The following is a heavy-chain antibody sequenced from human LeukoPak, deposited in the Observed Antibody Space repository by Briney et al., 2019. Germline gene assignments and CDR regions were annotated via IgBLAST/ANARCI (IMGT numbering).Heavy chain of an antibody. D-gene: IGHD5-12*01. J-gene: IGHJ3*02. CDR1: GGSISSYY. CDR3: AGGGYSQYAFDI. CDR2: IYTSGST. V-gene: IGHV4-4*07. Sequence: ASETLPLTCTVSGGSISSYYWSWIRQPAGKGLEWIGRIYTSGSTNYNPSLKSRVTMSVDTSKNQFSLKLSSVTAADTAVYYCAGGGYSQYAFDIWGQGTMVTVSS.